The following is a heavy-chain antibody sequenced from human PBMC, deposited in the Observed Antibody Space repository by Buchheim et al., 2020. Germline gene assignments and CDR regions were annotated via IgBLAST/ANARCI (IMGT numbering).Heavy chain of an antibody. CDR3: ARDGNGEQQLIPYFDY. CDR1: GFTFSSYE. CDR2: ISSSGSTI. Sequence: EVQLVESGGGLVQPGGSLRLSCAASGFTFSSYEMNWVRQAPGKGLEWVSYISSSGSTIYYADSVKGRFTISRHNATTTLYLPMNSLRAEGTAVYYCARDGNGEQQLIPYFDYWGQGTL. D-gene: IGHD6-13*01. J-gene: IGHJ4*02. V-gene: IGHV3-48*03.